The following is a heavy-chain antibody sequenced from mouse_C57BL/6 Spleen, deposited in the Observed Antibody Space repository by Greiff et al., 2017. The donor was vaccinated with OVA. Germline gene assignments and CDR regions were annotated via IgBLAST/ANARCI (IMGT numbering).Heavy chain of an antibody. CDR1: GFSFNTYA. CDR2: IRSKSNNYAT. J-gene: IGHJ2*01. V-gene: IGHV10-1*01. D-gene: IGHD2-10*02. CDR3: VRQYGNYPYYFDY. Sequence: EVMLVESGGGLVQPKGSLKLSCAASGFSFNTYAMNWVRQAPGKGLEWVARIRSKSNNYATYYADSVKDRFTISRDDSESMLYLQMNNLKTEDTAMYYGVRQYGNYPYYFDYWGQGTTLTVSS.